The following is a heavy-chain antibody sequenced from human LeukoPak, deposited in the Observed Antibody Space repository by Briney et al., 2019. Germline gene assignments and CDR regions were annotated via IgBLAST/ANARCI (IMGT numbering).Heavy chain of an antibody. V-gene: IGHV3-23*01. D-gene: IGHD3-10*01. J-gene: IGHJ4*02. Sequence: GGSLRLSCAASGFTFSSYAMSWVRQAPGKGLECVSSISGSGGTTYYADSVKGRFTISRDNSKNTLVLQMNSLRAEDTAVYYCAKEKLFWFGDLDYWGQGTLVTVSS. CDR2: ISGSGGTT. CDR3: AKEKLFWFGDLDY. CDR1: GFTFSSYA.